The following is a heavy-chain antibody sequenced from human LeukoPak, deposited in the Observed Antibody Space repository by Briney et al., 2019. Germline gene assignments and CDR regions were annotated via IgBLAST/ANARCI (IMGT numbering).Heavy chain of an antibody. CDR2: INPNSGGT. D-gene: IGHD3-10*01. J-gene: IGHJ5*02. V-gene: IGHV1-2*02. Sequence: ASVKVSCKASGYTFTSYAMNWVRQAPGQGLEWMGWINPNSGGTNYAQKFQGRVTMTRDTSISTAYMELSRLRSDDTAVYYCARDGVAYYYGSGSYYALANNWFDPWGQGTLVTVSS. CDR3: ARDGVAYYYGSGSYYALANNWFDP. CDR1: GYTFTSYA.